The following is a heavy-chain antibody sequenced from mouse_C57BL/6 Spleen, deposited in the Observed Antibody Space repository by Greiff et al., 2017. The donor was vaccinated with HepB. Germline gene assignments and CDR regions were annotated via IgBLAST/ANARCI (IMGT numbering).Heavy chain of an antibody. CDR3: ARAVNSYYSHY. Sequence: VQLQQSGPELVKPGASVKISCKASGYSFTDYNMNWVMQSNGKSLEWIGVINPNYGTTSYNQKFKGKATLTVDQSSSTAYMQLNSLSSEDSAVYDGARAVNSYYSHYCGQVTPLTVSS. J-gene: IGHJ2*01. D-gene: IGHD1-3*01. CDR1: GYSFTDYN. CDR2: INPNYGTT. V-gene: IGHV1-39*01.